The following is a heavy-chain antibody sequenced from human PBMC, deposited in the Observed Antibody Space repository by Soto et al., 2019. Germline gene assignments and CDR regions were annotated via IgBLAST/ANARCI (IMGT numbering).Heavy chain of an antibody. CDR3: ARDEPTSSGWYVSYYYGMDV. D-gene: IGHD6-19*01. CDR1: GFTFSSYE. J-gene: IGHJ6*02. Sequence: ESGGGLVQPGGSLRLSCAASGFTFSSYEMNWVRQAPGKGLEWVSYISSSGSTIYYADSVKGRFTISRDNAKNSLYLQMNSLRAEDTAVYYCARDEPTSSGWYVSYYYGMDVWGQGTTVTVSS. CDR2: ISSSGSTI. V-gene: IGHV3-48*03.